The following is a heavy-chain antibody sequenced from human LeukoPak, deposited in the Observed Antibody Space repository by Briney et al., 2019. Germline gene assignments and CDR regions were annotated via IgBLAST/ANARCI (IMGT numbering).Heavy chain of an antibody. V-gene: IGHV3-21*01. CDR1: GFTFSSYS. CDR3: ARASSGWYYFDY. J-gene: IGHJ4*02. D-gene: IGHD6-19*01. CDR2: ISSSSSYI. Sequence: WESLRLSCAASGFTFSSYSMNWVSQAPGKGLEWVSSISSSSSYIYYADSVKGRFTISRDNAKNSLYLQMNSLRAEDTAVYYCARASSGWYYFDYWGQGTLVTVSS.